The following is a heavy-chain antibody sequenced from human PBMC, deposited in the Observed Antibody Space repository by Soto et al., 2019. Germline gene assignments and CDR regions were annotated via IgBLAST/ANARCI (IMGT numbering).Heavy chain of an antibody. J-gene: IGHJ6*03. Sequence: SETLSLTCTVSGGSISSSSYYWGWIRQPPGKGLEWIGSIYYSGSTYYNPSLKSRVTISVDTSKNQFSLKLSSVTAADTAVYYCARLGGYSGGSYYYYMDVWGKGTTVTVSS. CDR3: ARLGGYSGGSYYYYMDV. D-gene: IGHD2-15*01. V-gene: IGHV4-39*01. CDR2: IYYSGST. CDR1: GGSISSSSYY.